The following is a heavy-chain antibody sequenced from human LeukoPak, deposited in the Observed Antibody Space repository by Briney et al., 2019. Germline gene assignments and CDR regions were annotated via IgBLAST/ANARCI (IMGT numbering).Heavy chain of an antibody. Sequence: GGSLRLSCAASGFSLTTYEMNWVGQAPGMGLEWVLYISFSGDSIYYADSVKGRFTISRDNAKNSLSLQMNSLRAEDTAIYYCARDRRVGATWSVGAFDIWGQGTTVTVSS. CDR1: GFSLTTYE. CDR3: ARDRRVGATWSVGAFDI. J-gene: IGHJ3*02. CDR2: ISFSGDSI. D-gene: IGHD1-26*01. V-gene: IGHV3-48*03.